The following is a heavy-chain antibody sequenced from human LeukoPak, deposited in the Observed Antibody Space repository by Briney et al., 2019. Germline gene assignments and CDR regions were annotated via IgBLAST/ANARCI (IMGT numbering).Heavy chain of an antibody. J-gene: IGHJ4*02. CDR3: ATGLRYFDLDY. V-gene: IGHV1-46*01. Sequence: ASVTVSCKASGYTFTSYYMHWVRQAPGQGLEWMGIINPSGGSTSYAQKFQGRVTMTRDMSTSTVYMELSSLRSEDTAVYYCATGLRYFDLDYWGQGTLVTVSS. CDR1: GYTFTSYY. CDR2: INPSGGST. D-gene: IGHD3-9*01.